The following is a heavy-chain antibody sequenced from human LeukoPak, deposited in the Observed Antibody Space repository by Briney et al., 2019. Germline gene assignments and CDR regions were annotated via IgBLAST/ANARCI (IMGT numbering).Heavy chain of an antibody. D-gene: IGHD1-14*01. V-gene: IGHV4-4*07. CDR2: IYTSGST. Sequence: SETLSLTCTVSGGSISSYYWSWIRQPAGKGLEWIGRIYTSGSTNYNPSLKSRVTMSVDTSKNQFSLKLSSVTAADTAVYYCARGTEPSKPYCYDYGMDVWGQGTTVTVSS. CDR3: ARGTEPSKPYCYDYGMDV. CDR1: GGSISSYY. J-gene: IGHJ6*02.